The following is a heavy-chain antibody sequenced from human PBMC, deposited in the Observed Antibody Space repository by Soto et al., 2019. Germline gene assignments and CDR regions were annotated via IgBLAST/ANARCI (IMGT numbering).Heavy chain of an antibody. CDR3: ARGETTGSTPGFDI. J-gene: IGHJ3*02. D-gene: IGHD1-1*01. Sequence: GGSLRLSCAASGFTFSTYAMSWVRQAPGKGLEWVSVMTGSGDSTYYADSVRGRFTISRDDANDLLFLQMHSLRAEDSAVYYCARGETTGSTPGFDIWGQGTMVTVSS. CDR1: GFTFSTYA. CDR2: MTGSGDST. V-gene: IGHV3-23*01.